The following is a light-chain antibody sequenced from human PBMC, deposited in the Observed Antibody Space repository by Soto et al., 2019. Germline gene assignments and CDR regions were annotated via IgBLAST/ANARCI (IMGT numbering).Light chain of an antibody. V-gene: IGLV2-11*01. J-gene: IGLJ1*01. CDR2: DVS. CDR3: CSYAGSYTFYV. Sequence: QSVLTQPRSVSGSPGQSVTISCTGTSSDVGGYNYVSWYQQHPGKAPKLMIYDVSKRPSGVPGRFSGSKSGNTASLTISGLQAEDEADYYCCSYAGSYTFYVFGTGTKVTVL. CDR1: SSDVGGYNY.